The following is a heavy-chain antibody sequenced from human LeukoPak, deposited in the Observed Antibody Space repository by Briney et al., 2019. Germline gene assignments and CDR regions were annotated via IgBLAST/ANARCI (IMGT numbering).Heavy chain of an antibody. CDR2: INAGNGNT. CDR1: GYTFTSYA. J-gene: IGHJ4*03. Sequence: ASVKVSCKASGYTFTSYAMRWVRQASGQRLEWMGWINAGNGNTKYSQEFQGRVTITRDTSASAVYMELSSLRSDDMAVYYCARVVRYSSGPLTDLLPYYFDYWGQGTMVTVSS. V-gene: IGHV1-3*03. CDR3: ARVVRYSSGPLTDLLPYYFDY. D-gene: IGHD6-19*01.